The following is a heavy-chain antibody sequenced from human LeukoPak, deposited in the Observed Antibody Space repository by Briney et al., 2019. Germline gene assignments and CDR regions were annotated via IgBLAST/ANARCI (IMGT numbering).Heavy chain of an antibody. Sequence: SSGTLSLTCTVSGGSISSSDNYWGWIRQPPGKGLEWLGNIYRSGRTAYNPSLNSRVTISVDTSKNQFSLNLTSVTAADTAMYFCARLTTSFFYYTLDVWGQGTTVTVSS. D-gene: IGHD1-14*01. J-gene: IGHJ6*02. V-gene: IGHV4-39*01. CDR3: ARLTTSFFYYTLDV. CDR2: IYRSGRT. CDR1: GGSISSSDNY.